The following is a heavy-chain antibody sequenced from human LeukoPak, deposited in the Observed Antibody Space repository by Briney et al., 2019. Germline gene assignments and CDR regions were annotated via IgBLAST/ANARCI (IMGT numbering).Heavy chain of an antibody. CDR3: ARGRNAQLPRGYYYYYGMDV. CDR1: GGSFSGYY. J-gene: IGHJ6*04. CDR2: INHSGST. D-gene: IGHD2-2*01. V-gene: IGHV4-34*01. Sequence: SETLSLTCAVYGGSFSGYYWSWLRQPPGKGLEWIGEINHSGSTNYNPSLKSRVTISVDTSKNQFSLKLSSVTAADTAVYYCARGRNAQLPRGYYYYYGMDVWGKGTTVTVSS.